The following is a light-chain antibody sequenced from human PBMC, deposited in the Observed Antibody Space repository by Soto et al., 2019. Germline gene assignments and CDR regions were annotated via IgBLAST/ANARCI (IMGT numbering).Light chain of an antibody. V-gene: IGKV3-20*01. J-gene: IGKJ1*01. CDR2: GAS. CDR1: QSVSNNY. CDR3: QQYGSSGT. Sequence: EIVLTQSPGTLALATGEGATLSGRASQSVSNNYLAWYQQKPGQAPRLLIYGASNRATGIPDRFSGSGSGTDFTLTISRLEPEDFAVYYCQQYGSSGTFGQGTKVDIK.